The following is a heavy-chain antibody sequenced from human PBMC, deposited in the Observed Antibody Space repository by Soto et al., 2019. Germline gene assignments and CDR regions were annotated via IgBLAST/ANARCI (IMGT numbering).Heavy chain of an antibody. CDR1: GYTFNSHE. V-gene: IGHV3-48*03. CDR3: ARGGIH. D-gene: IGHD3-16*01. J-gene: IGHJ4*02. CDR2: ISGSGTT. Sequence: GGSLRLSCVASGYTFNSHEMNWVRQAPGKGLEWISSISGSGTTNYAESVKGRFTISRDNAHKSLFLEMKDLRVEDTAVYYCARGGIHWGQATLVTLSS.